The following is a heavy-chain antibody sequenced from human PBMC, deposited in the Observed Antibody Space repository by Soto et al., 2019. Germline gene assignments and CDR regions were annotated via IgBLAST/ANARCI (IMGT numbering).Heavy chain of an antibody. V-gene: IGHV3-30-3*01. J-gene: IGHJ6*02. D-gene: IGHD2-8*01. CDR3: ATLHNGHTLSYFSGLDF. CDR1: GFSFDTYG. Sequence: GGSLRLSCVASGFSFDTYGIHWVRQAPGKGLQWVALISYEGSNTYYADSVRGRFTISRDNSKNTLYLQMNTLRPEDTGVYYCATLHNGHTLSYFSGLDFWGQGTSVSVSS. CDR2: ISYEGSNT.